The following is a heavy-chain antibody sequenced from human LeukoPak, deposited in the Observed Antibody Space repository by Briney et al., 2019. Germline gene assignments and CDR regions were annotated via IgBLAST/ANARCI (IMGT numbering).Heavy chain of an antibody. CDR2: SRNKANSYAT. J-gene: IGHJ4*02. D-gene: IGHD3-16*01. CDR3: ARDDGGSYDC. CDR1: GFTFSDYY. V-gene: IGHV3-72*01. Sequence: PGGSLRLSCAASGFTFSDYYMDWVRQTPGKGLEWVGRSRNKANSYATEYVPSVKGRFTISRDASKNSLYLQINSLRTEDTAVYYCARDDGGSYDCWGQGTLVIVSS.